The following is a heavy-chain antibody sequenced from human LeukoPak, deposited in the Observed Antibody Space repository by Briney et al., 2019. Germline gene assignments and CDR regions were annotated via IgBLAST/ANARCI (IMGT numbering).Heavy chain of an antibody. V-gene: IGHV3-23*01. Sequence: GGSLRLSCAASGFTFSHYAMSWVPQAPGKGLEWVSATSGNGDITYYTDSVRGRFTISRDNSKNTLYLQMNSLRAEDTAVYYCAKVTGGDMITYGGLDYWGQGTLVTVS. D-gene: IGHD3-16*01. CDR3: AKVTGGDMITYGGLDY. CDR1: GFTFSHYA. CDR2: TSGNGDIT. J-gene: IGHJ4*02.